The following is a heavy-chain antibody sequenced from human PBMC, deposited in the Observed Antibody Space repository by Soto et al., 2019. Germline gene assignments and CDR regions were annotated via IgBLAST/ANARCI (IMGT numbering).Heavy chain of an antibody. V-gene: IGHV1-2*02. CDR2: INPNSGGT. CDR1: GYTFTGYY. CDR3: AKAYSCGGDCYTSPYFDY. D-gene: IGHD2-21*02. J-gene: IGHJ4*02. Sequence: GASVKVSCKASGYTFTGYYMHWVRQAPGQGLEWMGWINPNSGGTNYAQKFQCRVTMTRDTSISTAYMELSRLRSDDTAVYYCAKAYSCGGDCYTSPYFDYWGQGTLVTVSS.